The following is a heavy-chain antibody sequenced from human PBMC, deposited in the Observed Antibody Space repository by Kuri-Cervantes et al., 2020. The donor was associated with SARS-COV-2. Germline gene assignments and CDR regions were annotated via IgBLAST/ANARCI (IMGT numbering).Heavy chain of an antibody. CDR2: INHSGST. Sequence: SQTLSLTCAVYGGSFSGYYWSWIRQPPGKGLEWIGEINHSGSTNYNPSLKSRVTISVDTSKNQFSLKLSSVTAADTAVYYCASTYSRHYYFDYWGQGTLVTVSS. V-gene: IGHV4-34*01. J-gene: IGHJ4*02. CDR3: ASTYSRHYYFDY. CDR1: GGSFSGYY. D-gene: IGHD6-13*01.